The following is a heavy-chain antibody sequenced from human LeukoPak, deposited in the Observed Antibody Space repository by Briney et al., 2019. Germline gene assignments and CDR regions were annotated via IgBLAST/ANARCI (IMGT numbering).Heavy chain of an antibody. CDR2: INHSGST. J-gene: IGHJ4*02. D-gene: IGHD6-6*01. CDR3: ARSIAARRGPSGLDY. V-gene: IGHV4-34*01. CDR1: GGSFSGYY. Sequence: SETLSLACAVYGGSFSGYYWSWIRQPPGKGLEWIGEINHSGSTNYNPSLKSRVTISVDTSKNQFSLKLSSVTAADTAVYYCARSIAARRGPSGLDYWGQGTLVTVSS.